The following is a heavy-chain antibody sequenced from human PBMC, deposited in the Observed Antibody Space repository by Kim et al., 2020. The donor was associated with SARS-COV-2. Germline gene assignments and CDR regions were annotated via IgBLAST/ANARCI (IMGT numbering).Heavy chain of an antibody. Sequence: ASVKVSCKVSGYTLTELSMHWVRQAPGKGLEWMGGFDPEDGETIYAQKFQGRVTMTEDTSTDTAYMELSSLRSEDTAVYYCATGGAGDWLLPFDYWGQGTLVTVSS. CDR2: FDPEDGET. V-gene: IGHV1-24*01. CDR1: GYTLTELS. J-gene: IGHJ4*02. CDR3: ATGGAGDWLLPFDY. D-gene: IGHD3-9*01.